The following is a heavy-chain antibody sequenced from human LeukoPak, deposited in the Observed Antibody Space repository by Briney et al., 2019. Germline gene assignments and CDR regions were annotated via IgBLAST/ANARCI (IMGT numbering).Heavy chain of an antibody. V-gene: IGHV1-2*02. CDR3: ITGGDLFDY. J-gene: IGHJ4*02. CDR1: GYSFTGYY. CDR2: INPNSGGT. Sequence: AAVKVSCKASGYSFTGYYMHSVRQAPGQGLEWLGWINPNSGGTNYAQKFQGRVTMTRDTSTSTAYMAVSRLTSDDTAMYYCITGGDLFDYWGQGTLVTVSS. D-gene: IGHD1-1*01.